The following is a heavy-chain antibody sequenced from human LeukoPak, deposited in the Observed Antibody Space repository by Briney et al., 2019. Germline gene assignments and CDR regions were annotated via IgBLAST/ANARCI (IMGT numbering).Heavy chain of an antibody. CDR2: IVPILGIA. J-gene: IGHJ3*01. V-gene: IGHV1-69*04. CDR1: GGTFNKYA. D-gene: IGHD5-18*01. CDR3: ARDQGDNSYGYYAIWYAFDV. Sequence: SVKVSCKASGGTFNKYAISWVRQAPGQGLEWMGRIVPILGIANYAQEFHGRLIITADKATSSAYMELSSLRSEDTAVYYCARDQGDNSYGYYAIWYAFDVWGQGTMVTVS.